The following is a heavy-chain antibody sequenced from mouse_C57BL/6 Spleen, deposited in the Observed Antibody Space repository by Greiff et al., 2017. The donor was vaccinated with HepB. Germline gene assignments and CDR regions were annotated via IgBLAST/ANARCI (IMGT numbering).Heavy chain of an antibody. CDR1: GYTFTDYY. J-gene: IGHJ3*01. D-gene: IGHD2-3*01. CDR3: ARGGYYEAY. CDR2: INPNNGGT. Sequence: SGPELVKPGASVKISCKASGYTFTDYYMNWVKQSHGKSLEWIGDINPNNGGTSYNQKFKGKATLTVDKSSSTAYMELRSLTSEDSAVYYCARGGYYEAYWGQGTLVTVSA. V-gene: IGHV1-26*01.